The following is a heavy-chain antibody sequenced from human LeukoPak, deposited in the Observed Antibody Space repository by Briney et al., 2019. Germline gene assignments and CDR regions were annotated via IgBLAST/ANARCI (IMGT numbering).Heavy chain of an antibody. CDR3: ARDRDDSTNYTPYYFDY. D-gene: IGHD2-8*01. CDR2: IHHGVST. J-gene: IGHJ4*02. Sequence: SETLSLICAVSGYSITSNYYWGWIRQPPGRGLEWIGSIHHGVSTFYNPSLKSRVSMSVDTSNNHFSLRLTSVTAADTAVYYCARDRDDSTNYTPYYFDYWGQGALVAVSS. CDR1: GYSITSNYY. V-gene: IGHV4-38-2*02.